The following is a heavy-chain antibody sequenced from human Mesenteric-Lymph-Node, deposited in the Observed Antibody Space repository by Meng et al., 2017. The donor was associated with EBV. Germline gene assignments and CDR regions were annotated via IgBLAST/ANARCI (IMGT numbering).Heavy chain of an antibody. CDR3: TRKYCSGGSCSPGD. Sequence: QVRLQESGPGLVKPSEXLSRPCAVPGGSISSSNWWSWVRQPPGKGLEWIGEIYHGGDTNYNPSLKSRVTISVDKSKNQLSLKLNSVTAADTAVYYCTRKYCSGGSCSPGDWGQGTLGTVSS. D-gene: IGHD2-15*01. CDR1: GGSISSSNW. J-gene: IGHJ4*02. V-gene: IGHV4-4*02. CDR2: IYHGGDT.